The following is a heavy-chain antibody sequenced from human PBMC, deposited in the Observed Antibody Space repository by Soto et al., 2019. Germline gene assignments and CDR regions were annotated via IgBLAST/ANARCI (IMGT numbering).Heavy chain of an antibody. CDR1: GGSFSGYY. Sequence: TLSLTCAVYGGSFSGYYWSWIRQPPGKGLEWIGEINHSGSTNYNPSLKSRVTISVDTSKNQFSLKLSSVTAADTAVYYCARGDWFDPWGQGTLVTVSS. CDR2: INHSGST. CDR3: ARGDWFDP. J-gene: IGHJ5*02. V-gene: IGHV4-34*01.